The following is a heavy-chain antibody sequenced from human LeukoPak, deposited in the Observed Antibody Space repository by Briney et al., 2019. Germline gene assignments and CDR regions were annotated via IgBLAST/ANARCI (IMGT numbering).Heavy chain of an antibody. J-gene: IGHJ4*02. V-gene: IGHV3-74*01. CDR1: GFTFSSYW. CDR3: ARDRGAAAGLDY. D-gene: IGHD6-13*01. Sequence: GGSLRLSCAASGFTFSSYWMHWVRQAPGKGLVWVSRINSDGSGTSYAGSVKGRLTISRDNAKNTLYLQMNSLRAEDTAVYYCARDRGAAAGLDYWGQGTLVTVSS. CDR2: INSDGSGT.